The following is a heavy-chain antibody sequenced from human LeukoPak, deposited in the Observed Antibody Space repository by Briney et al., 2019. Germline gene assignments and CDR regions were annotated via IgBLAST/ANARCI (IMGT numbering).Heavy chain of an antibody. CDR2: IWYDGSNK. V-gene: IGHV3-33*06. D-gene: IGHD1-26*01. J-gene: IGHJ4*02. Sequence: GGSLRLSCAASGFTFSSYGMHWVHQAPGKGLEWVAVIWYDGSNKYYADSVKGRFTISRGNSKNTLYLQMNSLRAEDTAVYYCAKDVVGAYFDYWGQGTLVTVSS. CDR1: GFTFSSYG. CDR3: AKDVVGAYFDY.